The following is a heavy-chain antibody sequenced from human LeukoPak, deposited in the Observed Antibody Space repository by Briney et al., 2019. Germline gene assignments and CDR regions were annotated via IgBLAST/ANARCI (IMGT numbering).Heavy chain of an antibody. J-gene: IGHJ6*03. CDR1: GFTFSSYE. V-gene: IGHV3-48*03. D-gene: IGHD3-22*01. Sequence: GGSLRLSCAASGFTFSSYEMNWVRQAPGKGLEWVSYISSSGSTIYYADSVKGRFTISRDNAKNTLYLQMNSLRAEDTAVYYCARDGYYDSSGYRGYYYYYYMDVWGKGTTVTVSS. CDR2: ISSSGSTI. CDR3: ARDGYYDSSGYRGYYYYYYMDV.